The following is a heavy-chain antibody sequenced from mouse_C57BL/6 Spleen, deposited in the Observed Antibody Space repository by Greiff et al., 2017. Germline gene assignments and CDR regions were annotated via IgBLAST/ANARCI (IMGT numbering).Heavy chain of an antibody. CDR1: GYTFTSYW. V-gene: IGHV1-52*01. J-gene: IGHJ1*03. D-gene: IGHD1-3*01. CDR2: IDPSDSET. Sequence: QVQLQQPGAELVRPGSSVKLSCKASGYTFTSYWMHWVKQRPIQGLEWIGNIDPSDSETHYNQKFTDKATLTVDKSSSTAYMQLSSLTSEDSAVYYCARRDNLYWYFDVWGTGTTVTVSS. CDR3: ARRDNLYWYFDV.